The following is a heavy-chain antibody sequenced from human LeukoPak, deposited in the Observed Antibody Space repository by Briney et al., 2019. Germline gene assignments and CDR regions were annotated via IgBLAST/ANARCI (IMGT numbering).Heavy chain of an antibody. CDR2: SYHSGST. J-gene: IGHJ4*02. CDR3: ARDLCVGGTCYGIDY. CDR1: GGSISNYY. V-gene: IGHV4-59*01. D-gene: IGHD2-15*01. Sequence: PSETLSLTCTVSGGSISNYYWGWIRQPPGKGLELIGDSYHSGSTNYNPSLKIRVTISVDTSKNQFSLKLSSVTAADTAVYYCARDLCVGGTCYGIDYWGQGTLVTVSS.